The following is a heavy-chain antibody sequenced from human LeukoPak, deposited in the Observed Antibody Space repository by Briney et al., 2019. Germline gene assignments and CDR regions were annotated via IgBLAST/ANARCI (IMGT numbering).Heavy chain of an antibody. D-gene: IGHD6-19*01. V-gene: IGHV1-69*05. CDR2: IIPIFGTA. Sequence: SVKVSCKASGGTFSSYAISWVRQAPGQGLEWMGGIIPIFGTANYAQKFQGRVTITTDESTSTAYMELSSLRSEDTAVYYCASGGIAVAGTDYWGQGTLVTVS. CDR1: GGTFSSYA. CDR3: ASGGIAVAGTDY. J-gene: IGHJ4*02.